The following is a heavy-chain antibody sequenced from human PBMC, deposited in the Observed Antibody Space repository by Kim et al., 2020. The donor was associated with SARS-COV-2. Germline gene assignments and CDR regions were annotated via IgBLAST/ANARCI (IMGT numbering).Heavy chain of an antibody. CDR1: GFTFSDYY. D-gene: IGHD3-22*01. Sequence: GGSLRLSCAASGFTFSDYYMSWIRQAPGKGLEWVSYISSSGSTIYYADSVKGRFTISRDNAKNSLYLQMNSLRAEDTAVYYCARDVFDDSSGYYYYYYGMDVWGQGTTVTVSS. CDR2: ISSSGSTI. J-gene: IGHJ6*02. V-gene: IGHV3-11*04. CDR3: ARDVFDDSSGYYYYYYGMDV.